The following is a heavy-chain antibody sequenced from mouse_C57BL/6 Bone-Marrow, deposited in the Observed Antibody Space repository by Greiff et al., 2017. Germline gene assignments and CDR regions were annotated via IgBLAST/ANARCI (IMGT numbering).Heavy chain of an antibody. D-gene: IGHD2-10*01. CDR2: IYPRSGNT. CDR3: ARSLPFDD. V-gene: IGHV1-81*01. Sequence: VQLQESGAELARPGASVKLSCTASGYTFTSYGISWVKQRTGQGLEWIGEIYPRSGNTYYNEKFKGKATLTADKSSSTAYMELRSLTSEDSAVYFCARSLPFDDWGTGTTVTVSS. J-gene: IGHJ1*03. CDR1: GYTFTSYG.